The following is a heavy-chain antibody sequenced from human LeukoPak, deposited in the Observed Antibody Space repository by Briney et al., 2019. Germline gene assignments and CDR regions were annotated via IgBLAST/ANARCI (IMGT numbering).Heavy chain of an antibody. J-gene: IGHJ4*02. CDR2: ISGSGGST. CDR1: GFTFSSYA. Sequence: GGSLRLSCAASGFTFSSYAMSWVRQAPGKGLEWVSAISGSGGSTYYADSVKGRFTISRDSSKNTLYLQMNSLRAEDTAVYYCAKDSIVVVPAAMPAWDFDYWGQGTLVTVSS. CDR3: AKDSIVVVPAAMPAWDFDY. D-gene: IGHD2-2*01. V-gene: IGHV3-23*01.